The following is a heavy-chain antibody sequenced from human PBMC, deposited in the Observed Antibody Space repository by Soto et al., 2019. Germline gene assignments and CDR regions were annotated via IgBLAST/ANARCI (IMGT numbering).Heavy chain of an antibody. D-gene: IGHD2-15*01. J-gene: IGHJ4*02. Sequence: QVQLVQSGAEVKKPGASVKVSCKASGYTFTSYYMHWVRQAPGQGLEWMGIINPSGSTSYAQKFQGRVTMTRDTSKSTVYMELSSRRSDDTDVYYCARVYCSGGSGYSIDYWGQGTLVTVSS. CDR3: ARVYCSGGSGYSIDY. CDR2: INPSGST. V-gene: IGHV1-46*03. CDR1: GYTFTSYY.